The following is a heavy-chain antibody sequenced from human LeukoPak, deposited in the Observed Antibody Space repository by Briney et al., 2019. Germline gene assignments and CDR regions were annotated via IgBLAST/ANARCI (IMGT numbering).Heavy chain of an antibody. CDR3: ARDMGGFDY. CDR1: GYIFPSYG. V-gene: IGHV1-18*01. D-gene: IGHD2-15*01. J-gene: IGHJ4*02. CDR2: ISAYNGNT. Sequence: GASVKVSCKASGYIFPSYGISRVRQAPGQGLEWMGWISAYNGNTNYPQKLQGRVTMTTDTSTSTAYMELRSLKSDDTAVYYCARDMGGFDYWGQGTLVTVSS.